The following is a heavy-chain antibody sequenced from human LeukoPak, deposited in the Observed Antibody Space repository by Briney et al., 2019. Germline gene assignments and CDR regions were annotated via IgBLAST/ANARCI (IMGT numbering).Heavy chain of an antibody. J-gene: IGHJ4*02. Sequence: GGSLRLSCAASGFTFSSYLMSWVRQAPGKGLEWVANIKQDGSEKYYVDSVKGRFTISRDNAKNSLYLQMNSLRAEDTAVYYCAREAPGFDYYDSSGLFDYWGQGTLVTVSS. CDR3: AREAPGFDYYDSSGLFDY. CDR1: GFTFSSYL. V-gene: IGHV3-7*01. D-gene: IGHD3-22*01. CDR2: IKQDGSEK.